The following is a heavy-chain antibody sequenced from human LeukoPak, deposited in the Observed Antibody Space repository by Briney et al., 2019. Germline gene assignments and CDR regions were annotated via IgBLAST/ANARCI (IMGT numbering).Heavy chain of an antibody. V-gene: IGHV4-34*01. Sequence: SETLSLTCAVYGGSFSGYYWSWIRQPPGKGLEWIGEINHSGSTNYNPSLKSRVTISVDTSKNQFSLKLSSVTAADTAVYYCAREYFDWFSYYYMDVWGKGTTVTISS. D-gene: IGHD3-9*01. CDR3: AREYFDWFSYYYMDV. J-gene: IGHJ6*03. CDR2: INHSGST. CDR1: GGSFSGYY.